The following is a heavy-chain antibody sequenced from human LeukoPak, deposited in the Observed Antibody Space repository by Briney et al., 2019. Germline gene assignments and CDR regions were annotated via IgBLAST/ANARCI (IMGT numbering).Heavy chain of an antibody. Sequence: PGGSLRLSCETSGFPFSAYDMHWVRQAPGKGLEWVSAFGSAGDTYYPGAVRGRFTISRDYAKNSLYLQMNSLRTGDTAEYFCVRGALPGDNWYFDLWGRGTLVTVAS. J-gene: IGHJ2*01. CDR2: FGSAGDT. CDR1: GFPFSAYD. CDR3: VRGALPGDNWYFDL. V-gene: IGHV3-13*01.